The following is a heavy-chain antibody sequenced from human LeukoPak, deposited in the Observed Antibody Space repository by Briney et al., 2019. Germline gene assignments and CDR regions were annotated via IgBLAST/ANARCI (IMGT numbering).Heavy chain of an antibody. J-gene: IGHJ4*02. Sequence: SETLSLTCTVSGYSISSGYYWGWILQPAGKGLECIVSIYHSGSTYYNPSLKSRVTISVDTSKNQFSLKLTSVTAADTAVYYCARVRGGTYYDGFDYWGQGTLVTVSS. CDR1: GYSISSGYY. CDR3: ARVRGGTYYDGFDY. CDR2: IYHSGST. D-gene: IGHD1-26*01. V-gene: IGHV4-38-2*02.